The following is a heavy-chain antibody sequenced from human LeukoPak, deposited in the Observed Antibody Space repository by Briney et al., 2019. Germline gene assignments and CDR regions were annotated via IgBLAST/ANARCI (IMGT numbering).Heavy chain of an antibody. CDR1: GFTFSNLV. D-gene: IGHD6-19*01. V-gene: IGHV3-23*01. CDR2: ISDIGGTT. J-gene: IGHJ4*02. Sequence: PGGSLRLSCVASGFTFSNLVMGWVRQAPRKGLYWVAVISDIGGTTYYADSLKGRFTISRDNSRNTLYLQMNSLRVEDTAVYYCAKDARRSSGWYFFDHWGQGTLVTVSS. CDR3: AKDARRSSGWYFFDH.